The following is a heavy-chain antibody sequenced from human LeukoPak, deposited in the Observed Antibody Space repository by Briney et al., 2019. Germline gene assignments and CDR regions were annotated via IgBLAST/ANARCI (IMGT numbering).Heavy chain of an antibody. CDR1: GFTFSSYG. V-gene: IGHV3-30*18. Sequence: PGRSLRLSCAASGFTFSSYGMHWVRQAPGKGLEWVAVISYDGSNKYYADSVKGRFTISRDNSKNTLYLQMNSLRAEDTAVYYCAKGLVGLAYWGQGTLVTVSS. D-gene: IGHD1-26*01. J-gene: IGHJ4*02. CDR2: ISYDGSNK. CDR3: AKGLVGLAY.